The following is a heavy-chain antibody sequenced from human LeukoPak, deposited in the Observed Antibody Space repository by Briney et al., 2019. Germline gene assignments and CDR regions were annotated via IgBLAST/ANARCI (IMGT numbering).Heavy chain of an antibody. J-gene: IGHJ5*02. CDR1: GGTFSSYA. D-gene: IGHD3-16*01. CDR3: ARDLRGESWFDP. CDR2: IIPIFGTA. V-gene: IGHV1-69*13. Sequence: ASVKVSCKASGGTFSSYAISWVRQAPGQGLEWMGGIIPIFGTANYAQKFQGRVTITADESTSTAYMELSSLRSEDTAVYYCARDLRGESWFDPWGQGTLVTVSS.